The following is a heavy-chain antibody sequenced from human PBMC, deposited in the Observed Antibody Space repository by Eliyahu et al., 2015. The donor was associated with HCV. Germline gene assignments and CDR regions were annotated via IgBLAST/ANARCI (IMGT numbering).Heavy chain of an antibody. CDR2: IIPIFGTA. CDR1: GGTFNSYA. V-gene: IGHV1-69*06. CDR3: ARGINSGSYGGEFGY. D-gene: IGHD1-26*01. J-gene: IGHJ4*02. Sequence: QVQLVQSGAEVKKPGSSVKVSCKASGGTFNSYAISWVRQAPGQGLEWMGGIIPIFGTANYAQKFQGRVTMTADKSTNTAYMELSSLRSEDTAEYYCARGINSGSYGGEFGYWGQGTLVTVSS.